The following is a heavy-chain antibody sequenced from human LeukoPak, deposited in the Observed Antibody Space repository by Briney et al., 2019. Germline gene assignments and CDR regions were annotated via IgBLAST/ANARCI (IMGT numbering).Heavy chain of an antibody. J-gene: IGHJ5*02. CDR1: GYTFTSYD. Sequence: ASVKVSCKASGYTFTSYDINWVRQATGQGLEWMGWMNPNSGNTGYAQKFQGRVTMTRNTSISTAYMELSSLRSEDTAVYYCARGRDHDWFSNWFDPWGQRTLVTVSS. D-gene: IGHD3-9*01. CDR3: ARGRDHDWFSNWFDP. CDR2: MNPNSGNT. V-gene: IGHV1-8*01.